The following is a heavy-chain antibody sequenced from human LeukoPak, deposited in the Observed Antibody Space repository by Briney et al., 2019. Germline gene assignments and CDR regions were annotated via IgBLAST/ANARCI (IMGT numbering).Heavy chain of an antibody. CDR2: IYSSGST. D-gene: IGHD6-19*01. CDR3: ARGYSSGWDFDY. CDR1: GYSISSGYY. Sequence: EASETLSLTCTVSGYSISSGYYWGWIRQPVGKGLEWIGRIYSSGSTNYNPSLKSRVTMSVDTSKNQFSLKLSSVTAADTAVYYCARGYSSGWDFDYWGQGTLVTVSS. J-gene: IGHJ4*02. V-gene: IGHV4-4*07.